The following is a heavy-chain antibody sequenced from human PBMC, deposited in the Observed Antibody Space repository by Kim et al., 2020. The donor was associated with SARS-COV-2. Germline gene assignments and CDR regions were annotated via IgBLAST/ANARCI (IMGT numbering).Heavy chain of an antibody. Sequence: GGSLRLSCAASGFSSDDYTMHWVRQAPGKGLEWVSLISWDGGRTYYADSVKGRFTISRDKSTNSLHLQMESLTTEDTAFYYCAKDIGLELDRGVIGCEKWGQGPLVTVSS. CDR2: ISWDGGRT. J-gene: IGHJ4*02. V-gene: IGHV3-43*01. D-gene: IGHD3-16*02. CDR1: GFSSDDYT. CDR3: AKDIGLELDRGVIGCEK.